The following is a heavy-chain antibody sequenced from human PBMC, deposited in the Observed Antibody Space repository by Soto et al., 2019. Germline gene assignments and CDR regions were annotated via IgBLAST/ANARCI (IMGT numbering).Heavy chain of an antibody. CDR1: GFTFSNYW. CDR3: VRDSHGDY. Sequence: EVQLVESGGGLVQPGGSLRLSCAGSGFTFSNYWMHWGRQAPGKGLEWVSRIDHDGPTDYADSVRGRFTISRDNAENTLYLQMSSLRPEDTAVYYCVRDSHGDYWGQGTRVTVSS. J-gene: IGHJ4*02. V-gene: IGHV3-74*01. CDR2: IDHDGPT.